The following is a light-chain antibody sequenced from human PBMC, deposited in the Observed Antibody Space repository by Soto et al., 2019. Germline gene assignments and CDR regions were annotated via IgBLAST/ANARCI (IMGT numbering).Light chain of an antibody. J-gene: IGKJ4*01. V-gene: IGKV3-11*01. CDR1: QSVSSY. CDR2: DAS. Sequence: EIVLTQSPATLSLSPGVRATLSCRASQSVSSYLAWYQQKPGQAPRLLIYDASNRATGIPAGFSGSGSGTDFTLTISSLEPEDFAVYYCQQRSNWPPFFGGGTKVDIK. CDR3: QQRSNWPPF.